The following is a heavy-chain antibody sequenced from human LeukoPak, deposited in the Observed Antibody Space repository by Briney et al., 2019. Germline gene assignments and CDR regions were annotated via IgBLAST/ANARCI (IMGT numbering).Heavy chain of an antibody. J-gene: IGHJ6*02. V-gene: IGHV3-33*01. CDR3: ARGPYSSGWTFYYYYGMDV. Sequence: GGSLRLSCAASGFTFSRFNLHWVRQAPGKGLEWVAVIWHDGSNKYYADSVKGRFTISRDNSKNTLYLQMNSLRAEDTAVYYCARGPYSSGWTFYYYYGMDVWGQGTTVTVSS. D-gene: IGHD6-19*01. CDR2: IWHDGSNK. CDR1: GFTFSRFN.